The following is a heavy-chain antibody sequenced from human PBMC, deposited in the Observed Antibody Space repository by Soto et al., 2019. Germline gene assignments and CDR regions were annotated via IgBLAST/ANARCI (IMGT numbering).Heavy chain of an antibody. CDR2: IYYSGST. D-gene: IGHD4-17*01. J-gene: IGHJ4*02. Sequence: SETLSLTCTVSGGPISSYYWSWIRQPPGKGLEWIGYIYYSGSTNYNPSLKSRVTISVDTSKNQFSLKLSSVTAADTAVYYCARNTVTYLFDYWGQGTLVTVSS. CDR3: ARNTVTYLFDY. CDR1: GGPISSYY. V-gene: IGHV4-59*08.